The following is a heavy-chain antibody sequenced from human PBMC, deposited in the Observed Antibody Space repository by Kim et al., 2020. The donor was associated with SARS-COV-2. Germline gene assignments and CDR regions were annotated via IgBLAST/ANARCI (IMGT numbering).Heavy chain of an antibody. V-gene: IGHV4-39*01. J-gene: IGHJ4*02. CDR3: ARQSPSRIDY. Sequence: GSTNYNPSLKSRVTISVDTSKNQFSLRLSSVSAADTAAYFCARQSPSRIDYWGQGALVTVSS. CDR2: GST.